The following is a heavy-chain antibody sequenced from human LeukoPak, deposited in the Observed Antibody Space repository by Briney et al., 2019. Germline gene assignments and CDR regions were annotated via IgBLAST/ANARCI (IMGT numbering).Heavy chain of an antibody. J-gene: IGHJ4*02. D-gene: IGHD2-21*02. CDR1: GGSISSGGYY. CDR2: IYYSGST. V-gene: IGHV4-61*08. CDR3: ARLAYCGGDCLGLDY. Sequence: SQTLSLTCTVSGGSISSGGYYWSWIRQPPGKGLEWIGYIYYSGSTNYNPSLKSRVTISVDTSKNQFSLKLSSVTAADTAVYYCARLAYCGGDCLGLDYWGQGTLVTVSS.